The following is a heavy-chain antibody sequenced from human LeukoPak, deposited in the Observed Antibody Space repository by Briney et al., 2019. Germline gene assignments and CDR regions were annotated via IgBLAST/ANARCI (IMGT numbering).Heavy chain of an antibody. CDR3: AKHSRGSFRGASAFDY. CDR1: GFTFSNYG. J-gene: IGHJ4*02. Sequence: GGSLRLSCAASGFTFSNYGMTWVRQAPGKGLEWVSSISGSAATISYADSVKGRFTISRDNSKNTLYLQMNSLRAEDTAAYYCAKHSRGSFRGASAFDYWGQGTVVTVSS. CDR2: ISGSAATI. V-gene: IGHV3-23*01. D-gene: IGHD1-26*01.